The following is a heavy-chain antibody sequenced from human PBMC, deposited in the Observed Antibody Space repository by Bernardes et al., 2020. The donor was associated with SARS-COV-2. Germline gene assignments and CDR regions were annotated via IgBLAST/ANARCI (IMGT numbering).Heavy chain of an antibody. Sequence: ASVKVSCKASGYTFTGYYMHWVRQAPGQGLEWMGWINPNSGGTNYAQKFQGRVTMTRDTSISTAYMELSRLRSDDTAVYYCARVEGVVWFGELLYTLPYGMDVWAKGPRSPSP. CDR2: INPNSGGT. D-gene: IGHD3-10*01. CDR3: ARVEGVVWFGELLYTLPYGMDV. V-gene: IGHV1-2*02. CDR1: GYTFTGYY. J-gene: IGHJ6*02.